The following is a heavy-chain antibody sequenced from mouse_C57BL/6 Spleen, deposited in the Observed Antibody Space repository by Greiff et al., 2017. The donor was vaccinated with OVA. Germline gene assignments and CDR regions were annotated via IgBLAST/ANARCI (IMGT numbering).Heavy chain of an antibody. CDR3: ARRDYSNYGWFAY. CDR1: GYSITSGYY. V-gene: IGHV3-6*01. Sequence: EVQLQQSGPGLVKPSQSLSLTCSVTGYSITSGYYWNWIRQFPGNKLEWMGYISYDGSNNYNPSLKNRISITRDTSKNQFFLKLNSVTTEDTAKYDGARRDYSNYGWFAYWGQGTLVTVSA. D-gene: IGHD2-5*01. J-gene: IGHJ3*01. CDR2: ISYDGSN.